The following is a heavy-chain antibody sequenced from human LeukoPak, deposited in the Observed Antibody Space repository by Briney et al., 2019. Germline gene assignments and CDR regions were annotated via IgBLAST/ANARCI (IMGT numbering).Heavy chain of an antibody. V-gene: IGHV1-2*06. CDR1: GDSFSGYF. D-gene: IGHD1-1*01. CDR2: ITPDSGDT. J-gene: IGHJ5*02. Sequence: GASVKVSCKASGDSFSGYFMHWVRQAPGQGLEWMGRITPDSGDTKYPQKFQGRVTLTRDTSIKTASMELSGLRSDDTAIYHCSRDHGATGTTGFDPWGQGTLVIVSS. CDR3: SRDHGATGTTGFDP.